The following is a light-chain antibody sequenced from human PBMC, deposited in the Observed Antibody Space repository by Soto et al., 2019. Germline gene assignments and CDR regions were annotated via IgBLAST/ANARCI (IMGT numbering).Light chain of an antibody. J-gene: IGKJ5*01. V-gene: IGKV1-5*01. Sequence: QITQSASTVPASVGDRVTITCRASQSISNWLAWYQQKPGKAPKLLIYDASSLESGVPSRFSGSGSGTDFTLTISSLQPEDFATYYCQQSYSTPITFGQGTRLENK. CDR2: DAS. CDR3: QQSYSTPIT. CDR1: QSISNW.